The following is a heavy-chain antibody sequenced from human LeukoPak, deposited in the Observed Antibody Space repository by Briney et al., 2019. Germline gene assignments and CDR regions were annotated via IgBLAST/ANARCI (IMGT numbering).Heavy chain of an antibody. J-gene: IGHJ5*02. CDR3: ARAQYNSGGLIDL. D-gene: IGHD6-25*01. CDR2: IYKNAIT. Sequence: GGSLRLSCAASGFTVSSNYMTWVRQAPGKGLEWVSVIYKNAITYYADTVKGRFTISGDNAKDTLYLQMNSLRAEDTALYYCARAQYNSGGLIDLWGQGTLVTVSS. CDR1: GFTVSSNY. V-gene: IGHV3-53*01.